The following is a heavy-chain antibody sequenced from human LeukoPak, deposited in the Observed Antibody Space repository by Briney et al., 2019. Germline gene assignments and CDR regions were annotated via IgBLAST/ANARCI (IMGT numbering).Heavy chain of an antibody. J-gene: IGHJ6*02. CDR3: ARDRGRSRQYYYYYYGMDV. Sequence: GASVKVSCKASGYTFTSYGISWVRQAPGQGLEWMGGIIPIFGTANYAQKFQGRVTITADESTSTAYMELSSLRSEDTAVYYCARDRGRSRQYYYYYYGMDVWGQGTTVTVSS. V-gene: IGHV1-69*13. CDR2: IIPIFGTA. CDR1: GYTFTSYG.